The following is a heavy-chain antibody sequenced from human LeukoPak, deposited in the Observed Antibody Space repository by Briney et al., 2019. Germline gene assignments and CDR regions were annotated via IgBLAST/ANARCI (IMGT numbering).Heavy chain of an antibody. CDR2: ISNDGSTK. CDR3: AKAAYCTSTSCHFSGYAQRPLDS. D-gene: IGHD2-2*01. J-gene: IGHJ4*02. Sequence: PGRSLRLPCAASGFTFNMYGMHWVRQAPGKGLEWVAGISNDGSTKDYADSVKGRFTISRDSSKKSMFLQMNSLRAEDTAVYYCAKAAYCTSTSCHFSGYAQRPLDSWGQGTLVTVSS. V-gene: IGHV3-30*18. CDR1: GFTFNMYG.